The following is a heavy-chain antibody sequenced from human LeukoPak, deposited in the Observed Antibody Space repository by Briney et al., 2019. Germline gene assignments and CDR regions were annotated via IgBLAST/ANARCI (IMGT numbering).Heavy chain of an antibody. V-gene: IGHV4-38-2*01. J-gene: IGHJ5*02. D-gene: IGHD2-2*01. CDR2: IYQSGST. CDR1: VYSISSGYY. Sequence: SETMSLTCGVSVYSISSGYYWGWIRQPPGKGLEWIGSIYQSGSTYYNPSLKSRVTISVDTSRNQFSLKLSSVTAADTAVYYCARHRGYCSTISCYGDNWFDPWGQGTLVTVSS. CDR3: ARHRGYCSTISCYGDNWFDP.